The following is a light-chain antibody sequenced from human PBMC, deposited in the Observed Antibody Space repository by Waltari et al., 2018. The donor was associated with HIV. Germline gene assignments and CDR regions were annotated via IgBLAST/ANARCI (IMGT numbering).Light chain of an antibody. CDR2: GAS. J-gene: IGKJ1*01. CDR3: QQYGSSPWT. Sequence: ELVFTQSPGTLSLSPGESATLPCRASQSVSSSYLAWYQQKPGQAPRLLIYGASSGATGIPARFSGSGSGTDFTLTISGLEPEDFAMYYCQQYGSSPWTFGQGTKVEIK. CDR1: QSVSSSY. V-gene: IGKV3-20*01.